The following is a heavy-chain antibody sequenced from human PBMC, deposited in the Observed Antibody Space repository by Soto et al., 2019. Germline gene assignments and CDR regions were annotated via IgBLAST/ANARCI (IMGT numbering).Heavy chain of an antibody. V-gene: IGHV3-23*01. D-gene: IGHD6-13*01. CDR2: IRGNDDNT. CDR1: GFTFANYA. J-gene: IGHJ4*02. CDR3: AKDPGSSWYGYFDY. Sequence: GGSLRLSCAASGFTFANYAMTWVRQAPGKGLEWVSAIRGNDDNTYYADSVKGRFTISRDNSKNTLYLQMNSLRAGDTAIYYCAKDPGSSWYGYFDYWGQGTLVTVSS.